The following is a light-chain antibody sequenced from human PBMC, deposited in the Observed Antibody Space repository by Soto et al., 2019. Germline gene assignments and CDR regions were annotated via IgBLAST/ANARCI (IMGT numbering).Light chain of an antibody. V-gene: IGLV2-14*01. CDR1: SSDVGGYNY. J-gene: IGLJ1*01. CDR3: SSYAGTNNDV. CDR2: EVS. Sequence: QSVLTQPASVSGSPGQSITISCTGTSSDVGGYNYVSWYQQHPGKAPKLMIYEVSNRPSGVSNRFPGSKSGNTASLTVSGLQAEDEADYYCSSYAGTNNDVFGTGTKVTVL.